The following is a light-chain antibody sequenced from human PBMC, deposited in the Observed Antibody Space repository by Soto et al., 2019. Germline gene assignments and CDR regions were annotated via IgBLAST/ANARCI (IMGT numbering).Light chain of an antibody. J-gene: IGLJ3*02. CDR2: GDN. CDR3: QSYDSSLRAWV. Sequence: QSVLTQPPSVSGAPGQRVTISCTGSSSNIGAGYDVHWYQQLPGTAPKLLIYGDNNRPSGVPDRFSGSKSGTSASLAITGLQAEDEADYYCQSYDSSLRAWVFGGGTNVTVL. V-gene: IGLV1-40*01. CDR1: SSNIGAGYD.